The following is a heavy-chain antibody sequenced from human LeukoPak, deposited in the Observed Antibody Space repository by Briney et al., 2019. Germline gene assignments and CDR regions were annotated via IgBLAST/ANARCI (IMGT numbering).Heavy chain of an antibody. Sequence: GGSLRLSCAASGFTFKNHCMYWVRQPPGKGLEWVAVIWFDGSNKYYAEAVQGRFTISRDNSRNILSLQMDSVRVEDTAVYYCVRWGPGAAVDYWGQGTQVTVSS. V-gene: IGHV3-33*01. CDR2: IWFDGSNK. CDR3: VRWGPGAAVDY. D-gene: IGHD6-13*01. J-gene: IGHJ4*02. CDR1: GFTFKNHC.